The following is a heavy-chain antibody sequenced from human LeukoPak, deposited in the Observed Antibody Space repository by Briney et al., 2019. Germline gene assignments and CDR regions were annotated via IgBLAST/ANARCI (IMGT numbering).Heavy chain of an antibody. J-gene: IGHJ4*02. CDR2: IKSNPDGGTT. V-gene: IGHV3-15*01. CDR3: TTDREWCTYD. Sequence: PGRSLRLSCAASGFTFSSHGMHWVRQAPGKGLEWVGRIKSNPDGGTTVYAAPVKGRFTISRDDSQDTLYLQMNSLKTEDTAIYYCTTDREWCTYDWGQGALVTVSS. CDR1: GFTFSSHG. D-gene: IGHD2-8*01.